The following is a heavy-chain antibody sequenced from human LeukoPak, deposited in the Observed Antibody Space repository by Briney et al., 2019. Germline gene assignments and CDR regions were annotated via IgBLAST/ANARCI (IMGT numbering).Heavy chain of an antibody. CDR2: IYPGDSDT. V-gene: IGHV5-51*01. CDR1: GYSFSDYW. CDR3: ARGSPVRDGYNLDY. Sequence: GESLKISCKGSGYSFSDYWIGWVRQLPGKGLEWMGIIYPGDSDTRYSPSFQGQVTISADKSISTAYLQWSSLKASDTAMYYCARGSPVRDGYNLDYWSQGTLVTVSS. D-gene: IGHD5-24*01. J-gene: IGHJ4*02.